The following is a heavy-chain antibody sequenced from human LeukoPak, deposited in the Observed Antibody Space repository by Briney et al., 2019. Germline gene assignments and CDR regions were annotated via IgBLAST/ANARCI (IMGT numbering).Heavy chain of an antibody. J-gene: IGHJ3*02. D-gene: IGHD3-10*01. CDR2: NSGSGGST. V-gene: IGHV3-23*01. CDR1: GFTFSSYA. Sequence: GGSLRLSCAASGFTFSSYAMRWVRQAPGKGLEWVSTNSGSGGSTYYADSVKGRFTISRDNSKNTLYLQMNSLRAEDTAVYYCAKDLLLWFGESPRAFDIWGQGTMVTVSS. CDR3: AKDLLLWFGESPRAFDI.